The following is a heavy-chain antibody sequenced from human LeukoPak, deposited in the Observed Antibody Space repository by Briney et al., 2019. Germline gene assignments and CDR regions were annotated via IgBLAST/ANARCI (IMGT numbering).Heavy chain of an antibody. D-gene: IGHD2-15*01. V-gene: IGHV3-7*01. CDR2: IHQHGTEK. CDR1: GFTFTNYW. Sequence: GGSLRLSCAVSGFTFTNYWMSWVRQAPGKGLEWVANIHQHGTEKYYVDSVKGRFTISRDNAKNSLYLQMNSLRAEDTAVYYCARDNGYCSGGSCYHYYMDVWGKGVTVTISS. CDR3: ARDNGYCSGGSCYHYYMDV. J-gene: IGHJ6*03.